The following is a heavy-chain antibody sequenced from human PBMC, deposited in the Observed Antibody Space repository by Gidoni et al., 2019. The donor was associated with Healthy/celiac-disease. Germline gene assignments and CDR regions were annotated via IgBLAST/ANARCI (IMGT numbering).Heavy chain of an antibody. D-gene: IGHD3-3*01. V-gene: IGHV3-48*03. Sequence: EVQLVESGGGLVQPGGSLRLSCAASGFTFSSYEMNWVRQAPGKGLEWVSYISSSGSTIYYADSVKGRFTISRDNAKNSLYLQMNSLRAEDTAVYYCARASFLEWLLDWGQGTLVTVSS. CDR2: ISSSGSTI. J-gene: IGHJ4*02. CDR3: ARASFLEWLLD. CDR1: GFTFSSYE.